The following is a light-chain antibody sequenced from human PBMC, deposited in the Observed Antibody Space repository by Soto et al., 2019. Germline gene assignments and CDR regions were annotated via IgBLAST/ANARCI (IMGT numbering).Light chain of an antibody. V-gene: IGKV1-5*03. CDR1: QSISSW. CDR2: KAS. Sequence: DIQMTQSPSPLSASVGDRVTITFRASQSISSWLAWYQQKPGKAPKLLIYKASILESGVPSRFSGSGSGTEFTLTNSSLQPDDFASYYCHQYSTYSRTFGPGTKVEIK. CDR3: HQYSTYSRT. J-gene: IGKJ1*01.